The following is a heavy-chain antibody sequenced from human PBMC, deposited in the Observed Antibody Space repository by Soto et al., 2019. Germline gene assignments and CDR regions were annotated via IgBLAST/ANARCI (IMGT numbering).Heavy chain of an antibody. CDR2: ISNSGRT. V-gene: IGHV4-59*02. CDR1: RASVRSYY. D-gene: IGHD3-3*01. CDR3: AKVRSTTIFDVVSLFDY. Sequence: SETLSLTCTVSRASVRSYYWSWIRQSPGKGLEWIGYISNSGRTNYNPSLRSRVTISADTSENQFSLEMNSVTAADTAVYYCAKVRSTTIFDVVSLFDYWGQGTLVTVSS. J-gene: IGHJ4*02.